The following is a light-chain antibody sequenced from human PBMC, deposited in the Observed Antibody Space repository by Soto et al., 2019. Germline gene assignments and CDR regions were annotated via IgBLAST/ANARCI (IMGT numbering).Light chain of an antibody. CDR2: VAS. CDR1: QSVSSNY. J-gene: IGKJ1*01. CDR3: QQYSRPPRT. V-gene: IGKV3-20*01. Sequence: ELVLTQSPGTLSLSPGERATLSCRASQSVSSNYLAGYQQKPGQSPRLLIYVASTRATGIPDRFSGSGSGTDFTLTISRLEPEDFAVYYCQQYSRPPRTFGQGTKVEVK.